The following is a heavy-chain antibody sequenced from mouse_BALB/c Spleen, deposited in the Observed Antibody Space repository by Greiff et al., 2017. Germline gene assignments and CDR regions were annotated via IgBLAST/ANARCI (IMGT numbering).Heavy chain of an antibody. V-gene: IGHV5-17*02. Sequence: EVHLVESGGGLVQPGGSRKLSCAASGFTFSSFGMHWVRQAPEKGLEWVAYISSGSSTIYYADTVKGRFTISRDNPKNTLFLQMTSLRSEDTAMYYCARDGNSYYFDYWGQGTTLTVSS. CDR2: ISSGSSTI. CDR3: ARDGNSYYFDY. CDR1: GFTFSSFG. J-gene: IGHJ2*01. D-gene: IGHD2-1*01.